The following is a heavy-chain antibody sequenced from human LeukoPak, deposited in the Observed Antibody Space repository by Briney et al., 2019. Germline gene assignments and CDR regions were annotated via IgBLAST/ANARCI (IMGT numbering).Heavy chain of an antibody. Sequence: GGSLRLSCAASGFTFSDYYMSSIRQAPGKGLEWVSYISSSGSTIYYADSVKGRFTISRDNAKNSLYLQMNSLRAEDTAVYYCAREGPRDYYYGMDVWGQGTTVTVSS. CDR2: ISSSGSTI. CDR1: GFTFSDYY. V-gene: IGHV3-11*01. CDR3: AREGPRDYYYGMDV. J-gene: IGHJ6*02.